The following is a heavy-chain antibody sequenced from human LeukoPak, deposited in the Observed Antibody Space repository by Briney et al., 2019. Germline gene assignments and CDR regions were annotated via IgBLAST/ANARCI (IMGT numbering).Heavy chain of an antibody. Sequence: GGSLRLSCAASGFTFSSYSMHWVRQAPGKGLEWVSYISSSGSPIYYTDSVRGRFTISRDDAKDSLYLQMNSLRAEDTAVYYCASDVGYTNYVYYYYYMDVWGKGSTVTVSS. CDR2: ISSSGSPI. CDR1: GFTFSSYS. J-gene: IGHJ6*03. V-gene: IGHV3-48*01. CDR3: ASDVGYTNYVYYYYYMDV. D-gene: IGHD4-11*01.